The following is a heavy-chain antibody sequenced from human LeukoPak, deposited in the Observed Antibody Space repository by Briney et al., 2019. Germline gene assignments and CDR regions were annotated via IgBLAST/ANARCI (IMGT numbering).Heavy chain of an antibody. J-gene: IGHJ4*02. D-gene: IGHD3-22*01. CDR1: GYTFTGYY. CDR3: ARSYDSSGYLY. CDR2: INPNSGGT. V-gene: IGHV1-2*02. Sequence: APVKVSCKASGYTFTGYYMHWVRQAPGQGLEWMGWINPNSGGTNYAQKFQGRVTMTKDTSISTAYMELSSLRSEDTAVYYCARSYDSSGYLYWGQGTLVTVSS.